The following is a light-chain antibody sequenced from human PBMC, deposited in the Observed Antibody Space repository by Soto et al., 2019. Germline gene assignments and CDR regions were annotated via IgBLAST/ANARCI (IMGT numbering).Light chain of an antibody. V-gene: IGKV3-20*01. J-gene: IGKJ1*01. CDR1: QSVSSSY. CDR2: AAS. Sequence: EIVLTQSPGTLSLSPGERPTLSCRASQSVSSSYLAWYQQKPGQAPRLLMYAASSRATGIPDRFSGRGSGTDFTLTISRLEPEDFAVYYCHQYDNSPWTFGQGTKVDI. CDR3: HQYDNSPWT.